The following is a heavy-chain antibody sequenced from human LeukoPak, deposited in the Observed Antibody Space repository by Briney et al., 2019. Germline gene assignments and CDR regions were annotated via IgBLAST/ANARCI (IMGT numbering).Heavy chain of an antibody. J-gene: IGHJ5*02. CDR3: ARRNRSGYYEFWFDP. V-gene: IGHV1-69*13. CDR2: IIPIFGTA. CDR1: EGPFGTFA. D-gene: IGHD3-3*01. Sequence: ASVKVSCKASEGPFGTFAIGWLHQPPGQGFKWWEGIIPIFGTANYAQKFQGRVTITADESTSTAYMELSSLRSEDTAVYYCARRNRSGYYEFWFDPWGQGTLVTVSS.